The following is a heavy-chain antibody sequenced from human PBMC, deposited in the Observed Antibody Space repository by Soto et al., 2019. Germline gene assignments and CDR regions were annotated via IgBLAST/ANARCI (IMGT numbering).Heavy chain of an antibody. V-gene: IGHV1-18*01. CDR2: TNPYNGNT. CDR1: GYTFTSYG. J-gene: IGHJ5*02. D-gene: IGHD1-26*01. Sequence: QVQLVQSGVEVKKPGASVKVSCKAFGYTFTSYGISWVRQAPGQGLEWMGWTNPYNGNTNYAQKLQGRVTMTTDTSTSTAYMELRSLRSDDTAVYYCTRDPVGGNWFDPWGQGTLVTVSS. CDR3: TRDPVGGNWFDP.